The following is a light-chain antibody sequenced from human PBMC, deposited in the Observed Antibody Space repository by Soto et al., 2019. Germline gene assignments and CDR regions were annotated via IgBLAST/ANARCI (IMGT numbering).Light chain of an antibody. J-gene: IGKJ4*01. CDR2: AAS. Sequence: AIQMTQSPSSLSASVGDRVTITCRASQGIRNDLGWYQQKPGKAPKLLFYAASTLQSGVPSRFSGSGSGTDFTLTISSLQPEDFAIYYCLQDYDYPLIFGGGTKVEIK. CDR1: QGIRND. CDR3: LQDYDYPLI. V-gene: IGKV1-6*01.